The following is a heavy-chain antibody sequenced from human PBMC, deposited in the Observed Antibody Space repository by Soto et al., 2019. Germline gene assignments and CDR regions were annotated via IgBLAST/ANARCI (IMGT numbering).Heavy chain of an antibody. D-gene: IGHD5-18*01. CDR2: ISSSSSYI. V-gene: IGHV3-21*01. Sequence: GGSLRLSCAASGFTFSSYSMNWVRQAPGKGLEWVSSISSSSSYIYYADSVKGRFTISRDNAKNSLYLQMNSLRAEDTAVYYCARDVPPAHPTTTSIQLWSHDAFDIWGQGTMVTVSS. J-gene: IGHJ3*02. CDR1: GFTFSSYS. CDR3: ARDVPPAHPTTTSIQLWSHDAFDI.